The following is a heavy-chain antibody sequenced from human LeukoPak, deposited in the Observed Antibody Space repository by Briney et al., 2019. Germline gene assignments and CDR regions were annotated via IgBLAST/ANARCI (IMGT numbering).Heavy chain of an antibody. CDR3: ARERGVGDCSSTRCYYFDY. CDR1: GGSISSGDYY. V-gene: IGHV4-61*02. J-gene: IGHJ4*02. Sequence: SETLSLTCTVSGGSISSGDYYWSWIRQPAGKGLEWIGRIYTSGSTIYNPALKSRVTISVDTSKYQFSLKLNSVTAADTAVYYCARERGVGDCSSTRCYYFDYWGQGTLVTVSS. CDR2: IYTSGST. D-gene: IGHD2-2*01.